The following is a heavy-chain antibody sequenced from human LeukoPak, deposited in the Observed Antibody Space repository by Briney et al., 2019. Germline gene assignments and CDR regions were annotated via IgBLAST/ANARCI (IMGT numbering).Heavy chain of an antibody. J-gene: IGHJ4*02. D-gene: IGHD6-19*01. Sequence: SETLSLTCTVSGGFISSYSSRWIRQTPGERLWRIGEIYYVVSTTYNPSLTSLVTISVDTPTNQFSLKMSSLTAADTAVYYSAGHDPIAVAAYFDYWGQGTLVTVSS. V-gene: IGHV4-59*08. CDR1: GGFISSYS. CDR2: IYYVVST. CDR3: AGHDPIAVAAYFDY.